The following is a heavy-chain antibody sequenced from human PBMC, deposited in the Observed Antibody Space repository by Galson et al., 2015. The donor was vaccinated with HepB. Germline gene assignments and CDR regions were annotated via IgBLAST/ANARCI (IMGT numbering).Heavy chain of an antibody. Sequence: SLRLSCAASGFTFSRYEMNWVRQAPGKGLEWVSCITGSDNTIFYADSVKGRFTISRDNTKNSLYLQMNSLRVEDTAVYYCARGLIVNTAMIAFDYWGQGALVTVSS. J-gene: IGHJ4*02. V-gene: IGHV3-48*03. D-gene: IGHD5-18*01. CDR3: ARGLIVNTAMIAFDY. CDR2: ITGSDNTI. CDR1: GFTFSRYE.